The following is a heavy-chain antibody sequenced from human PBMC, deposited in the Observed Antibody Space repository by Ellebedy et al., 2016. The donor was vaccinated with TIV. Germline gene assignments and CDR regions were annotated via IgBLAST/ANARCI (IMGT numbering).Heavy chain of an antibody. V-gene: IGHV3-15*01. D-gene: IGHD6-13*01. CDR2: IKSNSDGGTT. CDR1: GFTFNNAW. Sequence: GGSLRLXXAASGFTFNNAWMTWVRQTPGNGLEWVGRIKSNSDGGTTDAAAPVKGRFIISRDDSRNTLYPQMNSLKTEDTAVYYCARETGYSSSWHFDYWGQGTLVTVSS. CDR3: ARETGYSSSWHFDY. J-gene: IGHJ4*02.